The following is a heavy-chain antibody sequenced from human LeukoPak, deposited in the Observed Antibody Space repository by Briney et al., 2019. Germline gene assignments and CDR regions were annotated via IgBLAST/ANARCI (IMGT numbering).Heavy chain of an antibody. J-gene: IGHJ4*02. CDR1: GGSFSGYY. CDR2: INHSGST. D-gene: IGHD4-17*01. CDR3: ARGRNYGALTYYFDY. V-gene: IGHV4-34*01. Sequence: SGTLSLTCAVYGGSFSGYYWSWVRHPPGPGLESMGEINHSGSTHYNPSLKSRVTISVDTSKNQFSLNLTSVTAADTAVYYCARGRNYGALTYYFDYWAPGTLVTVSS.